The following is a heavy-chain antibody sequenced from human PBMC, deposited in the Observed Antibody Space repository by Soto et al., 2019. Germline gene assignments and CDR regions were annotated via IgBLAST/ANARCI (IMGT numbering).Heavy chain of an antibody. J-gene: IGHJ4*02. CDR3: AKSPKRGYSYGDFDY. CDR2: ISSSSSYI. D-gene: IGHD5-18*01. V-gene: IGHV3-21*01. CDR1: GFTFSRYS. Sequence: EVQLVESGGGLVKPGGSLRLSCAASGFTFSRYSMNWVRQAPGKGLEWVSSISSSSSYIYYADSVKGRCTISRDNAKNSLYLQMNSLRAEDTAGYYCAKSPKRGYSYGDFDYWGQGTLVTVSS.